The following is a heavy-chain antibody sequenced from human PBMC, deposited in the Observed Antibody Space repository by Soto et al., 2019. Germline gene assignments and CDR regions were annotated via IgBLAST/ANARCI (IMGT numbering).Heavy chain of an antibody. V-gene: IGHV6-1*01. D-gene: IGHD4-4*01. CDR3: AREGDDYIFDV. CDR2: TYYRSKWYN. Sequence: PSQTLSLTCGISGDSVSRNSAAWNWIRQSPSGGLEWLGRTYYRSKWYNDYAVSVKSRITINPDTSKNQFSLQLNSVTPEDTAVYYCAREGDDYIFDVWGQGTMVTVSS. J-gene: IGHJ3*01. CDR1: GDSVSRNSAA.